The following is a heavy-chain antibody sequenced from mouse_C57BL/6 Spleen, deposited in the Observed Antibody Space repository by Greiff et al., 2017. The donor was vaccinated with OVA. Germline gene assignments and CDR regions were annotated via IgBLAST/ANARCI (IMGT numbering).Heavy chain of an antibody. CDR2: IYPRSGNT. J-gene: IGHJ2*01. D-gene: IGHD4-1*01. Sequence: QVQLQQSGAELARPGASVKLSCKASGYTFTSYGISWVKQRTGQGLEWIGEIYPRSGNTFYNEKFKGKATLTADKSSSTAYMELRSLTSEDSAVYFCAKSQNWEEDYFDYWGQGTTLTVSS. CDR3: AKSQNWEEDYFDY. CDR1: GYTFTSYG. V-gene: IGHV1-81*01.